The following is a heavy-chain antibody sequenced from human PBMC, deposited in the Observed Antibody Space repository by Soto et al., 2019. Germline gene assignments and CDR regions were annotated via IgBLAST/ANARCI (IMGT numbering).Heavy chain of an antibody. Sequence: EVQLVESGGGLVQPGRSLRLSCAAAGFTLDDYAIHWVRQTPGKGLEWVSGISWNSGSIGYSDSVKGRFTLSRDNAKNSLYLQMNSLRDEDTALYYCAKESDAFHIWGQRTMVTVSS. CDR2: ISWNSGSI. V-gene: IGHV3-9*01. CDR3: AKESDAFHI. CDR1: GFTLDDYA. J-gene: IGHJ3*02.